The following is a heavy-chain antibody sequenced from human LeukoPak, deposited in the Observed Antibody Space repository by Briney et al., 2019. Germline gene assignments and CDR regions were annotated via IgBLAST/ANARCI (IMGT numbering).Heavy chain of an antibody. CDR1: GYTFTSYG. CDR3: ARGCSTSRKTNYYYYGMDV. D-gene: IGHD2-2*01. V-gene: IGHV1-3*01. J-gene: IGHJ6*02. CDR2: INAGNGNT. Sequence: ASVKVSCKASGYTFTSYGISWVRQAPGQGLEWMGWINAGNGNTKYSQKFQGRVTITRDTSASTAYMELSSLRSEDTAVYYCARGCSTSRKTNYYYYGMDVWGQGTTVTVSS.